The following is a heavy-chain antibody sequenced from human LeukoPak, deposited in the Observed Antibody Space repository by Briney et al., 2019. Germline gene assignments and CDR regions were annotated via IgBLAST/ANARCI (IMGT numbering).Heavy chain of an antibody. Sequence: GGSLRLSCSASGFTFSRYAMHWVRQAPGKGLEYVSAISTNGGVTYYADSVKGRFTISRDNSKNTLYLQMNSLRAEDTAVYYCAKDQENSSGWYTDYWGQGTLVIVSS. J-gene: IGHJ4*02. CDR1: GFTFSRYA. CDR2: ISTNGGVT. D-gene: IGHD6-19*01. CDR3: AKDQENSSGWYTDY. V-gene: IGHV3-64*04.